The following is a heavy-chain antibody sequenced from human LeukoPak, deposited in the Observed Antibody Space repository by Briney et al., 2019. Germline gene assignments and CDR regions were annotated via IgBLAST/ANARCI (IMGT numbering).Heavy chain of an antibody. CDR3: TRLTTTVTAY. V-gene: IGHV3-73*01. D-gene: IGHD4-11*01. Sequence: GGSLRLSCAACGFIFSGSAMQWVRQASGKGLEWVGRIRSKANSYATAYAASVKGRFTISRDDSKNTAYLQMNSLKTEDTAVYYCTRLTTTVTAYWGQGTLVTVSS. CDR1: GFIFSGSA. CDR2: IRSKANSYAT. J-gene: IGHJ4*02.